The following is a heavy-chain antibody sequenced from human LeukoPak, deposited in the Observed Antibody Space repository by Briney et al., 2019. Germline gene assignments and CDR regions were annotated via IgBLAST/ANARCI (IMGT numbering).Heavy chain of an antibody. CDR3: ARERRVGIDY. Sequence: SETLSLTCAVYGGSFSGYYWSWIRQPPGKGLEWIGEINHSGSTYYNPSLKSRVTISVDTSKNQFSLKLSSVTAADTAVYYYARERRVGIDYWGQGTLVTVSS. V-gene: IGHV4-34*01. CDR1: GGSFSGYY. D-gene: IGHD1-26*01. CDR2: INHSGST. J-gene: IGHJ4*02.